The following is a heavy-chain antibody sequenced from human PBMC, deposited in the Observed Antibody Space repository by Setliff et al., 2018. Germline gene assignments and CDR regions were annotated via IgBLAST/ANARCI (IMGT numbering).Heavy chain of an antibody. CDR1: GASISSYY. D-gene: IGHD2-8*02. CDR3: ARLSPYNTGPPFDY. J-gene: IGHJ4*02. CDR2: ISYTGST. V-gene: IGHV4-59*08. Sequence: SETLSLTCTVSGASISSYYWSWIRQSPGRGLEWIAYISYTGSTNYNPSLKSRVTISLDTSKNHFSLNLRSVTAADTAVYYCARLSPYNTGPPFDYWGQGTLVTVSS.